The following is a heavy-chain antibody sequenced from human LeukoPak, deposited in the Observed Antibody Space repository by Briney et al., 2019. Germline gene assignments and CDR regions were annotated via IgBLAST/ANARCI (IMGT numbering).Heavy chain of an antibody. J-gene: IGHJ6*02. D-gene: IGHD1-26*01. CDR3: ARGRFGPGSYNPYYYYYGMDV. CDR2: IYYSGST. Sequence: SETLSLTCTVSGGSISSYYWSWIRQPPGKGLEWIGYIYYSGSTNYNPSLKSRVTISVDTSKNQFSLKLSSVTAADTAVYYCARGRFGPGSYNPYYYYYGMDVWGQGTTVTVSS. V-gene: IGHV4-59*12. CDR1: GGSISSYY.